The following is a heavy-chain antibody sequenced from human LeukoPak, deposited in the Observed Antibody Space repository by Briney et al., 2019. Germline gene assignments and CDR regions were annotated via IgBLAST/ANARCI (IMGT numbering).Heavy chain of an antibody. CDR3: AGEYSSSWFGGWFDP. V-gene: IGHV3-48*02. D-gene: IGHD2-2*01. CDR1: GFSFSSYS. Sequence: GGSLRLSCAASGFSFSSYSMNWVRQAPGKGLEWVSYISSSSSTIYYADFVKGRFTISRDNAKKSLYLQMNSLRDEDTAVYYCAGEYSSSWFGGWFDPWGQGTLVTVSS. CDR2: ISSSSSTI. J-gene: IGHJ5*02.